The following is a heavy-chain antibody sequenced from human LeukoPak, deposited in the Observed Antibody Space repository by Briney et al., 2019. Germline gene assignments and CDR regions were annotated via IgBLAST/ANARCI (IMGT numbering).Heavy chain of an antibody. J-gene: IGHJ2*01. CDR2: IHHRGST. D-gene: IGHD3-16*01. CDR1: GGSFSGYY. V-gene: IGHV4-34*01. Sequence: SETLSLTCAVSGGSFSGYYWSWIRQPPGKGLEWIAEIHHRGSTSYKPSLRSRVTISGDASKNQISLKVTSVTAADTAVYYCARCILGSYYFDLWGRGTLVTVS. CDR3: ARCILGSYYFDL.